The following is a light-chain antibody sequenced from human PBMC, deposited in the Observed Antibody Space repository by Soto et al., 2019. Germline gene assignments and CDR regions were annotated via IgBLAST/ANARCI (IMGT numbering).Light chain of an antibody. V-gene: IGLV1-40*01. J-gene: IGLJ2*01. CDR2: ANT. CDR1: SSNIGADYD. CDR3: SSYISSTTLVV. Sequence: QSVLTQPPSVSGAPGQRVTISCTGSSSNIGADYDVHWYQQLPGAAPKLLIRANTHRPSGVPDRFSASKSGTSASLAITGLQADDEADYFCSSYISSTTLVVFGGGTKLTVL.